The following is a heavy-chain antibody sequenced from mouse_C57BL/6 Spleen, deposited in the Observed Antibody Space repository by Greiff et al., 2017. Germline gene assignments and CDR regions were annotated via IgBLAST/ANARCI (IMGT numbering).Heavy chain of an antibody. CDR3: ARLGGAMDY. Sequence: VQLKQSGPELVKPGASVKIPCKASGYTFTDYNMDWVKQSHGKSLEWIGDINPNNGGNIYNQKFKGKATLTVDKSCSTAYMELRSLTSEDTAVYYCARLGGAMDYWGQGTSVTVSS. J-gene: IGHJ4*01. V-gene: IGHV1-18*01. CDR2: INPNNGGN. D-gene: IGHD3-3*01. CDR1: GYTFTDYN.